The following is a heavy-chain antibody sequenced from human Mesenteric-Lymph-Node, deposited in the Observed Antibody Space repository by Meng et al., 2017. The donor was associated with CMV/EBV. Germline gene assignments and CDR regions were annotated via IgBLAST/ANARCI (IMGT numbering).Heavy chain of an antibody. J-gene: IGHJ4*02. V-gene: IGHV1-46*02. CDR3: ARDPRSYGSGSYPFDY. CDR2: INPSGGST. Sequence: YTFNSYYIQGVRQAPGQGLEWMGIINPSGGSTGYAQKFKGRVTMTRDTSTSTVYMELSRLRSEDTAVYYCARDPRSYGSGSYPFDYWGQGTLVTVSS. D-gene: IGHD3-10*01. CDR1: YTFNSYY.